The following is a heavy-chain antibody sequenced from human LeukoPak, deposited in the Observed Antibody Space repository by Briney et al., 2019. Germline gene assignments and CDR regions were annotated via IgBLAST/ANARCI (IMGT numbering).Heavy chain of an antibody. V-gene: IGHV4-4*07. J-gene: IGHJ3*02. CDR2: IYNSGST. Sequence: KSSETLSLTCTVSGGSISTYYWSWIRQPAGKGLEWIGRIYNSGSTDYNPSLKSRVTMSVDTSKNHFSLKLSSVTAADTAIYYCARVGKYHYDRTGAFDIWGQGTMVTVSS. CDR3: ARVGKYHYDRTGAFDI. CDR1: GGSISTYY. D-gene: IGHD3-22*01.